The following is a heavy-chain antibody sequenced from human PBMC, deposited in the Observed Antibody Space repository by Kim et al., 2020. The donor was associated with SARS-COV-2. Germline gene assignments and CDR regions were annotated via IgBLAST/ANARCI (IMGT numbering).Heavy chain of an antibody. CDR1: GFSFSSYN. V-gene: IGHV3-48*03. D-gene: IGHD5-12*01. CDR3: AREMGGGGYSGYDRDYYFDC. Sequence: GGSLRLSCAASGFSFSSYNMNWVRQAPGKGLEWISYISSRDTIEYYADSVRGRFTISRDNAKNALYLQLNSLKFEDTAVYYCAREMGGGGYSGYDRDYYFDCWGQGTLDTVS. CDR2: ISSRDTIE. J-gene: IGHJ4*02.